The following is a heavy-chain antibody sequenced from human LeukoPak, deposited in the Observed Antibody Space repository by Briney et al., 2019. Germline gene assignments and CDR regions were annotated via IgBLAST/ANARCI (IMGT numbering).Heavy chain of an antibody. V-gene: IGHV4-30-4*01. CDR3: ARRGSGWFDY. CDR2: ISYSGSP. CDR1: GGSISSGGYY. Sequence: SETLSLTCTVSGGSISSGGYYWTWIRQPPGKGLEWIGHISYSGSPYHNPSLKSRLTISMDTSKNQFSLNLSSVTVADTVVYYCARRGSGWFDYWGQGTLVTVSS. D-gene: IGHD6-19*01. J-gene: IGHJ4*02.